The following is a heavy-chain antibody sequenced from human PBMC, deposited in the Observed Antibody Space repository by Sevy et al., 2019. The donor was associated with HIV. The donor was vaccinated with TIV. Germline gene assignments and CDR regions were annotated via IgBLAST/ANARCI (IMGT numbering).Heavy chain of an antibody. D-gene: IGHD1-1*01. V-gene: IGHV3-33*01. CDR1: GFTFRSFS. CDR2: IWYDGRTE. Sequence: GGSLRLSCSASGFTFRSFSMHWVRQAPGKGLEWAAAIWYDGRTEQYADSVKGRFTISRDNSKSMLNLEMNSLRAEDTALYFCARDSARVIVPTAGFDSWGQGTVVTVSS. CDR3: ARDSARVIVPTAGFDS. J-gene: IGHJ5*01.